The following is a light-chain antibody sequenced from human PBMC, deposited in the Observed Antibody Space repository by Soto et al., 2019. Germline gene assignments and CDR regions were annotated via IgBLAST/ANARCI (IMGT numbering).Light chain of an antibody. CDR1: QSVSSN. CDR3: QQYNNWPYT. J-gene: IGKJ2*01. CDR2: GAS. V-gene: IGKV3-15*01. Sequence: EIVMTQSPATLSVSPGERATLSCRASQSVSSNLAWYQQKPGQAPRLLIYGASTRATGIPARFSGSGSGTAFILTISNLQSGDFAVYYCQQYNNWPYTFGQGTKLEIK.